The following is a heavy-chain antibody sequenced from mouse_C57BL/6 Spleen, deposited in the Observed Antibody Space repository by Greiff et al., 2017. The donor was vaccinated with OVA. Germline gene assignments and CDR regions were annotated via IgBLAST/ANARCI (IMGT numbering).Heavy chain of an antibody. CDR3: ASYYDGYYVGFAY. J-gene: IGHJ3*01. CDR2: IWSGGST. CDR1: GFSLTSYG. V-gene: IGHV2-2*01. D-gene: IGHD2-3*01. Sequence: VQRVESGPGLVQPSQSLSITCTVSGFSLTSYGVHWVRQSPGKGLAWLGVIWSGGSTDSNAAFISRLSISKDNSKSQVFFKMNSLQADDTAIYYCASYYDGYYVGFAYWGQGTLVTVSA.